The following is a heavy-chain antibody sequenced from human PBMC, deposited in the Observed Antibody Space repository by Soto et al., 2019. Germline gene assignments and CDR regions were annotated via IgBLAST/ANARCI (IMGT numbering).Heavy chain of an antibody. V-gene: IGHV4-34*01. CDR3: ARGPYVYDYVWGSYRIGYYFDY. D-gene: IGHD3-16*02. Sequence: SETLSLTCAVHGGSFSGYYWSWIRQPPGKGLEWIGEINHSGSTNYNPSLKSRVTISVDTSKNQFPLKLSSVTAADTAVYYCARGPYVYDYVWGSYRIGYYFDYWGQGTLVTVSS. CDR1: GGSFSGYY. CDR2: INHSGST. J-gene: IGHJ4*02.